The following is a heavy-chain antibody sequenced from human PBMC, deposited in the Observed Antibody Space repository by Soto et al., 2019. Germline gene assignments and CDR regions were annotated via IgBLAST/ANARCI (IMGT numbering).Heavy chain of an antibody. D-gene: IGHD2-15*01. J-gene: IGHJ6*02. CDR3: ARGRDIVVVVAASYYGMDV. CDR1: GGTFSSYA. CDR2: IIPIFGTA. Sequence: QVQLVQSGAEVKKPGSSVKVSCKASGGTFSSYAISWVRQAPGQGLEWMGGIIPIFGTANYAQKLQGRVTITADESTSTAYMELSSLRSEDTAVYYCARGRDIVVVVAASYYGMDVWGQGTTVTVSS. V-gene: IGHV1-69*01.